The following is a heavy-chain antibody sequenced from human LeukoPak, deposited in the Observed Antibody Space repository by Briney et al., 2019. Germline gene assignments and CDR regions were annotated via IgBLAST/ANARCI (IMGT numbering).Heavy chain of an antibody. V-gene: IGHV4-34*01. J-gene: IGHJ4*02. Sequence: SETLSLTCAVYGGSFSGYYWSWIRQPPGKGLEWIGEINHSGSTNYNPSLKSRVTISVDTSKNQFSLKLTSVTAADTAVYYSARGGYDSSGQALHFDYWGQGTLVTVSS. D-gene: IGHD3-22*01. CDR1: GGSFSGYY. CDR3: ARGGYDSSGQALHFDY. CDR2: INHSGST.